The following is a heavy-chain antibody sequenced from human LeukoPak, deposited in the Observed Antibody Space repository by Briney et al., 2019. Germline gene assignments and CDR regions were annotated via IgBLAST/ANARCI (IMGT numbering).Heavy chain of an antibody. V-gene: IGHV4-34*01. J-gene: IGHJ4*02. Sequence: PSETLSPTCAVYGGSFSGYYWSWIRQPPGKGLEWIGEINHSGSTNYNPSLKSRVTISVDTSKNQFSLKLSSVTAADTAVYYCARGYYYDGYFDYWGQGTLVTVSS. CDR2: INHSGST. CDR3: ARGYYYDGYFDY. CDR1: GGSFSGYY. D-gene: IGHD3-22*01.